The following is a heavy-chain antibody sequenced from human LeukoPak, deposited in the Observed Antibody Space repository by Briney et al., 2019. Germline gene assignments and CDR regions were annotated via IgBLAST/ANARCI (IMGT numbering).Heavy chain of an antibody. J-gene: IGHJ6*03. Sequence: GGSLRLSCAASGFTFRDYYMSWIRQAPGKGLEWVSYISSSGSTIYYADSVKGRFTISRDNAKNSLYLQMNSLRAEDTAVYYCASLISVNYYYYMDVWGKGTTVTVSS. V-gene: IGHV3-11*01. D-gene: IGHD3-10*01. CDR2: ISSSGSTI. CDR1: GFTFRDYY. CDR3: ASLISVNYYYYMDV.